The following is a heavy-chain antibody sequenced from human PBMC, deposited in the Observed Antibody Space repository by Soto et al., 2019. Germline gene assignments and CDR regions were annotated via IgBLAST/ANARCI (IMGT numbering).Heavy chain of an antibody. V-gene: IGHV4-31*03. Sequence: PSETLSLTCTVSGGSISSGGYYWSWIRQHPGKGLEWIGYIYNSGTTYYNPSLKSRVTISAGTSQNQFSLRLSSVTAADTAVYYCSRGYCSSSSCFYFDYWGQGALVTVSS. CDR1: GGSISSGGYY. CDR2: IYNSGTT. J-gene: IGHJ4*02. D-gene: IGHD2-2*01. CDR3: SRGYCSSSSCFYFDY.